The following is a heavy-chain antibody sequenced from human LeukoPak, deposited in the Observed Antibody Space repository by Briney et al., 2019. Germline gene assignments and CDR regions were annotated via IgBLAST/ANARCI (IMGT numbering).Heavy chain of an antibody. CDR1: GFTFSTYD. J-gene: IGHJ5*02. V-gene: IGHV3-13*01. Sequence: GGSLRLSCAASGFTFSTYDMHWARQGKGKGLEWVAGIGTVGDTYYLGSVKGRFTISREDAKNSLCLQMNSLRVGDTAVYYCVRGAEGFYPWGQGPLVTVSS. CDR3: VRGAEGFYP. CDR2: IGTVGDT.